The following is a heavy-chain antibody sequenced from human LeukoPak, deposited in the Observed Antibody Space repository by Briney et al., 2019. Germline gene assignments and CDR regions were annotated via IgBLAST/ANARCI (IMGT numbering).Heavy chain of an antibody. D-gene: IGHD3/OR15-3a*01. J-gene: IGHJ4*02. CDR1: GGTFSSYA. CDR3: ARERRRAGTGDY. Sequence: GASVKVSCKASGGTFSSYAISWVRQAPGQGLEWMGGIIPIFGTANYAQKFQGRVTITADESTSTAYMELSSLRSEDTAVYYCARERRRAGTGDYWGQGTLVTVSS. CDR2: IIPIFGTA. V-gene: IGHV1-69*13.